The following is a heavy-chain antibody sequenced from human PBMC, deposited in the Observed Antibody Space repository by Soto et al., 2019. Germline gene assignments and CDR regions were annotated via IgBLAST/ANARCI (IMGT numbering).Heavy chain of an antibody. CDR2: VSPDGRTA. V-gene: IGHV3-74*01. J-gene: IGHJ4*02. Sequence: GGSLRLSCAASGFTSDDYAMHWVRQAPGKGLEWVSRVSPDGRTATYADSVKGRFTISRDNAKSTLYLQMNSLRAEDTAVYYCADSWLTTSYWGRGTLVTVSS. CDR3: ADSWLTTSY. CDR1: GFTSDDYA. D-gene: IGHD3-10*01.